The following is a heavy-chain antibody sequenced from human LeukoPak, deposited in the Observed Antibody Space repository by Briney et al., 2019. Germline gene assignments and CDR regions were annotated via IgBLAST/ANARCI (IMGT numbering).Heavy chain of an antibody. CDR2: ISYDGSNK. CDR3: AREEANYFDSSGKGPVFDY. Sequence: GGSLRLSCAASGFTFSSYAMHWVRQAPGKGLEGVAVISYDGSNKYYADSVKGRFTISRDNSKNTLYLQMNSLRVEDTAVYYCAREEANYFDSSGKGPVFDYWGQGTLVTVSS. V-gene: IGHV3-30*04. D-gene: IGHD3-22*01. J-gene: IGHJ4*02. CDR1: GFTFSSYA.